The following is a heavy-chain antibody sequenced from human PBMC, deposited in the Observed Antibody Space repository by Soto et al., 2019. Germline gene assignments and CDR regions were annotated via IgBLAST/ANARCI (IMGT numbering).Heavy chain of an antibody. Sequence: SETLSLTCTVSGGSISSYYWSWIRQPPGKGLEWIGYIYHSGSTYYNPSLKSRVTISVDRSKNQFSLKLSSVTAADTAVYYCARALITKVDYWGQGTLVTVSS. CDR1: GGSISSYY. CDR3: ARALITKVDY. V-gene: IGHV4-59*12. J-gene: IGHJ4*02. D-gene: IGHD3-10*01. CDR2: IYHSGST.